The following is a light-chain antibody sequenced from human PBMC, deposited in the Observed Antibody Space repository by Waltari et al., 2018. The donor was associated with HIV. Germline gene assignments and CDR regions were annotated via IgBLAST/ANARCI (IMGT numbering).Light chain of an antibody. J-gene: IGLJ1*01. CDR3: AAWDDSLNAYV. V-gene: IGLV1-44*01. CDR1: RSHIQRTP. CDR2: SNN. Sequence: QSVLTQPPSASGTPGQRVTVPCSGSRSHIQRTPVNWYQHLPKTAPKLLIYSNNQRPSGVPDRFSGSKSGTSASLAISGLQSEDEADYYCAAWDDSLNAYVFGTGTKVTVL.